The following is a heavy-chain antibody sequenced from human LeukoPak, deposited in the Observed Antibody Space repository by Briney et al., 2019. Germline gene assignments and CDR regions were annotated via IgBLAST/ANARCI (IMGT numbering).Heavy chain of an antibody. J-gene: IGHJ4*02. D-gene: IGHD2-2*01. Sequence: SGGSLRLSCAASGFTFSNYAMSWVRQAPGKGLEWVSAISGSGGNTYYADSVKGRFTISRDNSKNTLFLQMNSLRAEDTAVYYCAKEAQGCSITSRDFDSWGQGTLVTVSS. CDR2: ISGSGGNT. CDR1: GFTFSNYA. V-gene: IGHV3-23*01. CDR3: AKEAQGCSITSRDFDS.